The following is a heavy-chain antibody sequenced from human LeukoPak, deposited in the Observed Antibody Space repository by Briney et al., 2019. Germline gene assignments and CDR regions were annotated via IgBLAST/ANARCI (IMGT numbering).Heavy chain of an antibody. CDR1: GFTFSSYS. D-gene: IGHD3-10*01. CDR2: ISSSSSYI. V-gene: IGHV3-21*01. J-gene: IGHJ5*02. CDR3: ARDPLRGVNDWFDP. Sequence: PGGSLRLSCAASGFTFSSYSMNWVRQAPGKGLEWVSSISSSSSYIYYADSVKGRFTISRDNAKNSLYLQMNNLRAEDTAVYYCARDPLRGVNDWFDPWGQGTLVTVSS.